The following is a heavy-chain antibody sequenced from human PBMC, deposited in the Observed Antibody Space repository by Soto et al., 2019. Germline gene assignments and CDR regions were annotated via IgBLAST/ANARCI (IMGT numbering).Heavy chain of an antibody. Sequence: EVQLVESGGGLVQPGGSLRLSCAASGFTFSSYWMHWVRQAPGKGLVWVSRINSDGSSTSYADSVKGRFTISRDNAKNTLYLQMNSLRAEDTAVYYCARGSGYYSYDAFDIWGQGTMVTVSS. CDR3: ARGSGYYSYDAFDI. CDR1: GFTFSSYW. V-gene: IGHV3-74*01. D-gene: IGHD3-22*01. J-gene: IGHJ3*02. CDR2: INSDGSST.